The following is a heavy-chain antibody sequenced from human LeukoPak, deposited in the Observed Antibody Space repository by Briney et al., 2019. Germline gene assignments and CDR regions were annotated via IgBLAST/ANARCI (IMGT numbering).Heavy chain of an antibody. V-gene: IGHV3-15*01. CDR2: IKSKTDGGTT. J-gene: IGHJ6*03. D-gene: IGHD3-10*01. CDR3: TTDAGPGSYKHYYYYMDV. CDR1: GFTFSNAW. Sequence: PGGSLRLSCAASGFTFSNAWMSWVRQAPGKWLEWVGRIKSKTDGGTTDYAAPVKGRFTISRDDSKNTLYLQMNSLKTEDTAVYYCTTDAGPGSYKHYYYYMDVWGKGTTVTVSS.